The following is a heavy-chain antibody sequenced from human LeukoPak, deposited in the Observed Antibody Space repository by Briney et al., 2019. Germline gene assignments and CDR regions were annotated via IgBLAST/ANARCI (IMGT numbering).Heavy chain of an antibody. D-gene: IGHD1-26*01. J-gene: IGHJ4*02. Sequence: SETLSLTCTVSGGSVSSGSYYWTWTRQPPGKGLEWIGYIYHSGSTKYNPSPKSRVTISVDTSKNQFSLKLSSVTAADTAVYYCARDQGGSYLSLGIDYWGQGTLVSVSS. CDR1: GGSVSSGSYY. CDR2: IYHSGST. V-gene: IGHV4-61*01. CDR3: ARDQGGSYLSLGIDY.